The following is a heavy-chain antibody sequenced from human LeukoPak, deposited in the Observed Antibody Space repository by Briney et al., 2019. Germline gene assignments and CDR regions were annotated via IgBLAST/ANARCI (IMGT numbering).Heavy chain of an antibody. Sequence: SETLSLTCAVYGGTFRGYYWSWIRQPPGKGLEWIAEIHYTGATNYKPSLKSRLTISGNPSKNQIPLRLSSVTAADTTVYYCARGVLGQYVFDLWGGGTLVTVSS. D-gene: IGHD3-16*01. J-gene: IGHJ2*01. CDR3: ARGVLGQYVFDL. V-gene: IGHV4-34*01. CDR1: GGTFRGYY. CDR2: IHYTGAT.